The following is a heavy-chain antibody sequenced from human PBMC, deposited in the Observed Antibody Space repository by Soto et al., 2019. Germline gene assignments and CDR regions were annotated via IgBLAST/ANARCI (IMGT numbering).Heavy chain of an antibody. Sequence: SCAASGFTFSSYGMHWVRQAPGKGLEWVAVIWYDGSNKYYADSVKGRFTISRDNSKNTLYLQMNSLRAEDTAVYYCARDLCSVGSCGNYYYYYYMEVWGKGTAVTV. CDR3: ARDLCSVGSCGNYYYYYYMEV. J-gene: IGHJ6*03. V-gene: IGHV3-33*01. CDR1: GFTFSSYG. D-gene: IGHD2-15*01. CDR2: IWYDGSNK.